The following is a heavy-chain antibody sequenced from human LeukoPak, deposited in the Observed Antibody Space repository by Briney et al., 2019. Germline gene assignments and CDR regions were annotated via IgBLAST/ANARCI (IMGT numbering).Heavy chain of an antibody. CDR1: GFTFSTYW. V-gene: IGHV3-74*01. Sequence: GGSLRLSCAASGFTFSTYWMHWVRQAPGKGLVWVSRINTDGSSTTYADSVEGRFTISRDNAKNTLYLQMNSLRAEDTALYYCARDPREGFDHWGQGTPVTVSS. D-gene: IGHD1-26*01. J-gene: IGHJ4*02. CDR2: INTDGSST. CDR3: ARDPREGFDH.